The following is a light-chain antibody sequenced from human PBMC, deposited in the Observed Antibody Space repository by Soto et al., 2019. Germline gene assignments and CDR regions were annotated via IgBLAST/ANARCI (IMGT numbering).Light chain of an antibody. Sequence: VRMANYEALPCGRVGKKKTMKCEASQDIKNYLNWYQQKPGKAPKLLIYAASSLHSGVPSRFSGSGSVSDVTLTASSLQPQHFGTNYFQHANGFPFSFVQVTLLEIK. J-gene: IGKJ5*01. CDR1: QDIKNY. V-gene: IGKV1-12*01. CDR3: QHANGFPFS. CDR2: AAS.